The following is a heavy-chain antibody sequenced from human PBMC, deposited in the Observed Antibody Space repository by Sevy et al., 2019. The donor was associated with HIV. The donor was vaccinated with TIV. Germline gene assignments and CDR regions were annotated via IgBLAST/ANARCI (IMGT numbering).Heavy chain of an antibody. CDR3: AAVGASRGYFDI. D-gene: IGHD1-26*01. V-gene: IGHV3-72*01. J-gene: IGHJ2*01. Sequence: GGSLRLSCVASGFTFGDHYMDWVRQAPGKGLEWVGRIRNKVKSYTTEYAASVKGRFIASRDDSKKSLYLQMNSLKTEDTAVYYCAAVGASRGYFDIWGRGTLVTVSS. CDR2: IRNKVKSYTT. CDR1: GFTFGDHY.